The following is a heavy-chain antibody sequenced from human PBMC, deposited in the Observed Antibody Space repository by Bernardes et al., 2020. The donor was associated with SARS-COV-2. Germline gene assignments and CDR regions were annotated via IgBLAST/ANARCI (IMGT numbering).Heavy chain of an antibody. CDR3: ARLQVGAPNYFDP. CDR2: RYYSRST. V-gene: IGHV4-39*01. D-gene: IGHD1-26*01. Sequence: EWVGRRYYSRSTYYNPSLKSRVTISVDTSKNQFSLKLSSVTATDTAVYYCARLQVGAPNYFDPWG. J-gene: IGHJ5*02.